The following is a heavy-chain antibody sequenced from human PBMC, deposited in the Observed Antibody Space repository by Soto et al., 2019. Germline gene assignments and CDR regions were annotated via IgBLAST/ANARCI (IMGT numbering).Heavy chain of an antibody. Sequence: GESLKISCQCSVYTFSNFWIAWSRQLPVKGLEYMGIIYPGDSETRYSPSFHGKVTISADRSVGTAYLQLSSLEASDSAFYFCARSTRSSPYFDYWGQGALVTVSS. CDR2: IYPGDSET. J-gene: IGHJ4*02. CDR1: VYTFSNFW. V-gene: IGHV5-51*01. D-gene: IGHD6-13*01. CDR3: ARSTRSSPYFDY.